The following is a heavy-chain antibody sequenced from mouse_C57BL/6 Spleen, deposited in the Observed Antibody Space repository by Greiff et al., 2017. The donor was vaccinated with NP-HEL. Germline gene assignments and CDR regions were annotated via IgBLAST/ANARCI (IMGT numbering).Heavy chain of an antibody. V-gene: IGHV1-62-2*01. CDR2: FYPESGSI. CDR1: GYTFTEYT. J-gene: IGHJ2*01. Sequence: VQLQQSGAELVKPGASVKLSCKASGYTFTEYTIHWVKQRSGQGLEWIGWFYPESGSIKDNEKFKYKATVNADKSSSTVYMDLSRLTSEDSAVCFCARHGNSPPGYYVDYWGQGTTLTVSS. D-gene: IGHD6-1*01. CDR3: ARHGNSPPGYYVDY.